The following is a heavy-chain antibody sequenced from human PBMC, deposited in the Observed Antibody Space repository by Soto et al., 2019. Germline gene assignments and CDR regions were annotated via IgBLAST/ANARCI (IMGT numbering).Heavy chain of an antibody. V-gene: IGHV3-21*01. J-gene: IGHJ4*02. Sequence: EVQLVESGGGLVKPGGSLRLSCAASGFTFSSYSMNWVRQAPGKGLEWVSSISSSSSFIYYADSVKGRFTISRDNAKNSLYLQMNSLRAEDTAVYYCARDMGYSNRPDYWGQGTLVTVS. CDR1: GFTFSSYS. D-gene: IGHD4-4*01. CDR2: ISSSSSFI. CDR3: ARDMGYSNRPDY.